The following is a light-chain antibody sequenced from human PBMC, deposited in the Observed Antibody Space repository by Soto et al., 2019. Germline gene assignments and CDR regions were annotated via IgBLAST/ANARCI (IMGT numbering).Light chain of an antibody. CDR2: GAS. V-gene: IGKV3-15*01. CDR3: QQYNNWLTGFT. Sequence: IVVNQSPSTPSVTPGERATLSCRASQSVSSNLGWYQQKPGQAPRLLIYGASTRATGIPARFSGSGSGTEFTLTISSPHSEAFAVFYCQQYNNWLTGFTFAPGTKVD. J-gene: IGKJ3*01. CDR1: QSVSSN.